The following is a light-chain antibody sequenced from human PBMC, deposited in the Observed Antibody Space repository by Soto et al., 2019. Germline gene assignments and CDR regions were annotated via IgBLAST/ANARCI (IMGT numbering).Light chain of an antibody. Sequence: DIQMTQSPSTLSASVGDRVTITCRASQSITDWLAWYQQKPGKAPKFLIYKASNLEGGVPSRFSGSGSGTEFTLTISSVQPDDFATYYCQYWDDYSWTLGQGIKVEIK. J-gene: IGKJ1*01. CDR1: QSITDW. CDR3: QYWDDYSWT. V-gene: IGKV1-5*03. CDR2: KAS.